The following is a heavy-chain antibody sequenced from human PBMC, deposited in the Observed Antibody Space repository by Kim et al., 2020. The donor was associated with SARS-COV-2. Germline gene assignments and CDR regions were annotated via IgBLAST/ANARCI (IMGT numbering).Heavy chain of an antibody. CDR2: ISAYNGNT. V-gene: IGHV1-18*01. J-gene: IGHJ6*02. Sequence: ASVKVSCKASGYTFTSYGISWVRQAPGQGLEWMGWISAYNGNTNYAQKLQGRVTMTTDTSTSTAYMELRSLRSDDTAVYYCARNEPEGSYNYYYVMDVWGQGTTVTVSS. CDR3: ARNEPEGSYNYYYVMDV. CDR1: GYTFTSYG.